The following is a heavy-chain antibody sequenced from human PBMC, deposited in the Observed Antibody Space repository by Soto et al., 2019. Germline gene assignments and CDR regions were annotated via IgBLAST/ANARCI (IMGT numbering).Heavy chain of an antibody. Sequence: ASVKVSCKASGYTFTSYAMHWVRRAPGQRLEWMGWINAGNGNTKYSQKFQGRVTIIRDTSASTAYMELSSLRSEDTAVYYCARGTGIAAAGTSGWYFDYWGQGTLVTVSS. CDR3: ARGTGIAAAGTSGWYFDY. CDR2: INAGNGNT. D-gene: IGHD6-13*01. V-gene: IGHV1-3*01. CDR1: GYTFTSYA. J-gene: IGHJ4*02.